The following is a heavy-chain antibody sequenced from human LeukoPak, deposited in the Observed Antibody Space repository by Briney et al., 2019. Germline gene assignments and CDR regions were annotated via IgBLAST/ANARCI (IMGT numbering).Heavy chain of an antibody. CDR3: ARASSTRGNYYYGMDV. CDR1: GYTFTSYG. D-gene: IGHD2-2*01. CDR2: ISAYNGNT. V-gene: IGHV1-18*01. Sequence: ASVKVSCKASGYTFTSYGISWVRQAPGQGLEWMGWISAYNGNTNYAQKLQGRVTMTTDTSTSTAYMELRSLRSDDTAVYYCARASSTRGNYYYGMDVWGQGTTVTVSS. J-gene: IGHJ6*02.